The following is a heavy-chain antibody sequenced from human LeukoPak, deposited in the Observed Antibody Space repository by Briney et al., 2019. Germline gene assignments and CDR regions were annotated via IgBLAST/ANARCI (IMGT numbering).Heavy chain of an antibody. CDR2: IYSSGST. Sequence: SETLSLTCTVADGSISSGGYYWSWIRQHPGKGIEWIEYIYSSGSTYYNPSLKSRVTVSVYTSKNQFSLSIRSASATATSCYSCARGRSSSSYWGQGTLVTVSS. D-gene: IGHD6-6*01. CDR3: ARGRSSSSY. V-gene: IGHV4-31*03. J-gene: IGHJ4*02. CDR1: DGSISSGGYY.